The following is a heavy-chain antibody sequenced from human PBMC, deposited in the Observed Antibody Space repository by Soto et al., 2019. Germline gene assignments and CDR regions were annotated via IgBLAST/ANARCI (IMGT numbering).Heavy chain of an antibody. J-gene: IGHJ5*02. CDR2: IRYDGSDT. CDR3: ARDRFGGTEGTNWLDH. D-gene: IGHD3-10*01. Sequence: QEQLVQSGGGVVQPGRSLRLSCAASGFKFNSYGMHWVRQAPGKGLEWVAVIRYDGSDTSYGDSVKGRFTISRDNSKNTLHLQMSSLRVDDTAVYYCARDRFGGTEGTNWLDHWGQGSLVTVSS. CDR1: GFKFNSYG. V-gene: IGHV3-33*01.